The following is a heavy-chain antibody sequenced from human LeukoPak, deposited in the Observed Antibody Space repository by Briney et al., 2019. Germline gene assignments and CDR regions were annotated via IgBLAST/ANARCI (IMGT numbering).Heavy chain of an antibody. CDR3: AKEEHSGYVPYYFDY. CDR1: GFTFSSYA. V-gene: IGHV3-23*01. CDR2: ISGSGGST. J-gene: IGHJ4*02. D-gene: IGHD5-12*01. Sequence: GGSLRLSCAASGFTFSSYAMSWVRQAPGKGLEWVSAISGSGGSTYYADSVKGRFTISRDSSKNTLYLQMNSLRTEDTAVYYCAKEEHSGYVPYYFDYWGQGTLVTVSS.